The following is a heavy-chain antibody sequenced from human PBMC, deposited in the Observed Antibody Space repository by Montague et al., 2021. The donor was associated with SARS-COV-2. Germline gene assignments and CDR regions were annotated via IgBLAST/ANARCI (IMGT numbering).Heavy chain of an antibody. CDR1: GFSLSTSGVG. Sequence: VKPTQTLTLTCTFSGFSLSTSGVGVGWIRQPPGRALEWLALIYWDDDRRYSPSLKSRLTITKDTSKNQVVLTMTNMDPVDTATYYCAHRRPLWGYFDYWGQGTLVTVSS. D-gene: IGHD7-27*01. CDR2: IYWDDDR. V-gene: IGHV2-5*02. CDR3: AHRRPLWGYFDY. J-gene: IGHJ4*02.